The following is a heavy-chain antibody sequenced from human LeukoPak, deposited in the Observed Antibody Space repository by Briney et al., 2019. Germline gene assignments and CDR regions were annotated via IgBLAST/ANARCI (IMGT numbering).Heavy chain of an antibody. J-gene: IGHJ4*02. Sequence: PGGSLRLSCAASGFTFSSYWMSWVRQAPGKGLEWVANIKQDGSEKYYVDSVKGRFTISRDNSKNTLYPQMNSLRAEDTALYYCAGGGYCSAGSCYSFDYWGQGTLVTVSS. CDR3: AGGGYCSAGSCYSFDY. CDR1: GFTFSSYW. V-gene: IGHV3-7*01. D-gene: IGHD2-15*01. CDR2: IKQDGSEK.